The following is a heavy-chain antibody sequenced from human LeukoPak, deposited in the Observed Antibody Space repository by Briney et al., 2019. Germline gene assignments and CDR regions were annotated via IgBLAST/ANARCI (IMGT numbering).Heavy chain of an antibody. CDR1: GGSISSYY. CDR2: IYYSGST. V-gene: IGHV4-59*01. D-gene: IGHD3-3*01. CDR3: ARDAYYDFWSAISTGHYYYYYMDV. Sequence: PSETLSLTCTVSGGSISSYYWSWIRQPPGKGLEWIGYIYYSGSTNYNPSLKSRVTISVDTSKNQFSLKLSSVTAADTAVYYCARDAYYDFWSAISTGHYYYYYMDVWGKGTTVTVFS. J-gene: IGHJ6*03.